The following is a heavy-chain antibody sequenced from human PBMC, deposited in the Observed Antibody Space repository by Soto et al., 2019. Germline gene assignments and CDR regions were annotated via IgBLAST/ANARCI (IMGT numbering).Heavy chain of an antibody. Sequence: ASVKVSCKASGYTFTSYGISWVRQAPGQGLEWMGWISAYNGNTNYAQKLQGRVTITTDTSTSTAYMELRSLRSDDTAVYYCARYDHGIGAFDIWGQGTMVTVSS. J-gene: IGHJ3*02. V-gene: IGHV1-18*01. CDR3: ARYDHGIGAFDI. CDR1: GYTFTSYG. D-gene: IGHD2-8*01. CDR2: ISAYNGNT.